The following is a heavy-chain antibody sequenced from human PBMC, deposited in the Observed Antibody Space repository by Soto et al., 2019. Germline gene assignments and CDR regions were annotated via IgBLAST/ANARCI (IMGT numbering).Heavy chain of an antibody. J-gene: IGHJ4*02. CDR2: ISYDGSQK. V-gene: IGHV3-30*04. CDR3: ARDRWGYVSGAFDY. Sequence: QVQLVESGGGVVQPGRSLRLSCAASGFTFSNVMHWVRQAPGKGLEWVAVISYDGSQKFHADSVKGRFTISRDNSKNTVYLQMNSLRREDTAVYYCARDRWGYVSGAFDYWGQGTQVTVPS. CDR1: GFTFSNV. D-gene: IGHD3-10*01.